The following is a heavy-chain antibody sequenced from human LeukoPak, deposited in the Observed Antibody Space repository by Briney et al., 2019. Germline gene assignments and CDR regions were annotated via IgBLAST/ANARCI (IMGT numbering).Heavy chain of an antibody. CDR2: IKEDGSER. J-gene: IGHJ4*02. D-gene: IGHD5-12*01. V-gene: IGHV3-7*01. CDR3: VRDGGSTGYDLLDY. Sequence: GGSLRLSCATSGFTFSSYWMTWVRQAPGKGLEWVANIKEDGSERNYVDSVKGRFTISRDNAYNSLYLQMNSLRAEDTAVYYCVRDGGSTGYDLLDYRGQGTLVTVS. CDR1: GFTFSSYW.